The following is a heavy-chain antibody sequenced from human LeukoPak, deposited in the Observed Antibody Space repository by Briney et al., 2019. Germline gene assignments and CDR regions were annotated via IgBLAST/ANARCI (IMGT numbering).Heavy chain of an antibody. J-gene: IGHJ4*02. CDR2: ISAYNGNT. Sequence: ASVKVSCKASGYTFTSYGISWVRQAPGQSLEWMGWISAYNGNTNYAQKLQGRVTMTTDTSTSTAYMELRSLRSDDTAVYYCARDPPIVVVPAAMLLDYWGQGTLVTVSS. D-gene: IGHD2-2*01. V-gene: IGHV1-18*01. CDR1: GYTFTSYG. CDR3: ARDPPIVVVPAAMLLDY.